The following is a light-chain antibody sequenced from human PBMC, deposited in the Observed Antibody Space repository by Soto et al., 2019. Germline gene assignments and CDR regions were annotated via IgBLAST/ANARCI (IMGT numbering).Light chain of an antibody. J-gene: IGKJ1*01. CDR2: GAS. CDR3: QQYGSSGT. CDR1: QSVSNNY. V-gene: IGKV3-20*01. Sequence: EIVLTQPPGTLSLFPGERATLSCRASQSVSNNYLAWYQQKPGQAPRLLIYGASNRATGIPDRFSGSGSGTDFTLTISRLEPEDFAVYYCQQYGSSGTFGQGTKVE.